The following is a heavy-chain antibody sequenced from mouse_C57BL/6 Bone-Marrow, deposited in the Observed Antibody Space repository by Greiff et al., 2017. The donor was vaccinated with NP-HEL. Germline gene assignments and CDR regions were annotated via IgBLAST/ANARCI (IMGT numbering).Heavy chain of an antibody. CDR2: IDPNSGGT. V-gene: IGHV1-72*01. CDR3: ARSFHYYGSSPWFAY. D-gene: IGHD1-1*01. CDR1: GYTFTSYW. J-gene: IGHJ3*01. Sequence: QVHVKQPGAELVKPGASVKLSCKASGYTFTSYWMHWVKQRPGRGLEWIGRIDPNSGGTKYNEKFKSKATLTVDKPSSTAYMQLSSLTSEDSAVYYCARSFHYYGSSPWFAYWGQGTLVTVSA.